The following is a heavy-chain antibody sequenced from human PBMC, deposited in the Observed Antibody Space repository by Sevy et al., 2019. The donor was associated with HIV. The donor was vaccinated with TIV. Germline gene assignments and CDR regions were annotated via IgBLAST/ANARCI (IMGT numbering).Heavy chain of an antibody. Sequence: SETLSLTCTVSGGSISSYYWSWIRQPPGKGLEWIGYIYYSGSTNYNPSLKSRVTISVDTSKNQFSLKLSSVTAADTAVYYCARAGILYCSGGSCYLSWFDPWGQGTLVTVSS. CDR3: ARAGILYCSGGSCYLSWFDP. CDR1: GGSISSYY. V-gene: IGHV4-59*01. J-gene: IGHJ5*02. CDR2: IYYSGST. D-gene: IGHD2-15*01.